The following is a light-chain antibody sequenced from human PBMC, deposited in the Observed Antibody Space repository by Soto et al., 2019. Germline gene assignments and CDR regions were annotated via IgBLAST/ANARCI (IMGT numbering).Light chain of an antibody. J-gene: IGKJ1*01. CDR2: KAS. V-gene: IGKV1-5*03. Sequence: DIQMTQSPSTLSASVGDSVSITCRASQSLGSWLAWYQQKPGKAPKVLIYKASSLEGGVPSRFSGSESGTEFTLTISSLQPDDSATYYCQQYSSYPWTFGQGTKVEIK. CDR3: QQYSSYPWT. CDR1: QSLGSW.